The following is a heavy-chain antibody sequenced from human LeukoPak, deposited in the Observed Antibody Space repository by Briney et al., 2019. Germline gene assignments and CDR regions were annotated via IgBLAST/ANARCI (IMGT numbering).Heavy chain of an antibody. D-gene: IGHD5-24*01. V-gene: IGHV4-39*01. J-gene: IGHJ4*02. Sequence: SETLSLTCTVSDHSISTNSYNWTWIRQPPGKGLEWVASLHYSGTPYYSPSLSSRISIFVDTSKRQFSLQVRSVTASDTAMYYCSRGDDSYKQGNFWGQGTLVTVSS. CDR3: SRGDDSYKQGNF. CDR1: DHSISTNSYN. CDR2: LHYSGTP.